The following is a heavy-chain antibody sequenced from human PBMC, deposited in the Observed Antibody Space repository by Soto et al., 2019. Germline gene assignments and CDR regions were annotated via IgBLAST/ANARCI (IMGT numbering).Heavy chain of an antibody. CDR1: GYTFTGYA. D-gene: IGHD5-18*01. V-gene: IGHV1-3*01. CDR2: INAGNGNT. CDR3: GRKGGIQLWSDWYYYGMDV. J-gene: IGHJ6*02. Sequence: ASVKVSCKASGYTFTGYAMHWVRQAPGQRLEWMGWINAGNGNTKYSQKFQGRVTITRDTSASTAYMELNSLRAEDTAVYYCGRKGGIQLWSDWYYYGMDVWGQGTTVTVSS.